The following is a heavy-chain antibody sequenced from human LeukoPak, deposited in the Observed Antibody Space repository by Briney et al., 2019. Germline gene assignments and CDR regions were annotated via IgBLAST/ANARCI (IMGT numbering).Heavy chain of an antibody. Sequence: GGSLRLSCAASGFTFSSYSMNWVRQAPGKGLEWVSSISSSSSYIYYADSVKGRFTISRDNAKNSLYLQMNSLRAEDTAVYYCASEAGYCSGGSCYLRPGPVWGQGTMVTVSS. CDR3: ASEAGYCSGGSCYLRPGPV. D-gene: IGHD2-15*01. J-gene: IGHJ3*01. V-gene: IGHV3-21*01. CDR1: GFTFSSYS. CDR2: ISSSSSYI.